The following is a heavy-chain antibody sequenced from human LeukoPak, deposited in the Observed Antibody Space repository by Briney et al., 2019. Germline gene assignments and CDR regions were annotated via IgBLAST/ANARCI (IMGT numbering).Heavy chain of an antibody. Sequence: GASVKVSCKASGYPFTSYDINWVRQATGQGLEWIGWMNPNSGNTGYAQKFQGRVTMTRDTSISTAYMELSRLRSDDTAVYYCARGAYTWNDVGAFDIWGQGTMVTVPS. CDR2: MNPNSGNT. J-gene: IGHJ3*02. CDR3: ARGAYTWNDVGAFDI. D-gene: IGHD1-1*01. CDR1: GYPFTSYD. V-gene: IGHV1-8*02.